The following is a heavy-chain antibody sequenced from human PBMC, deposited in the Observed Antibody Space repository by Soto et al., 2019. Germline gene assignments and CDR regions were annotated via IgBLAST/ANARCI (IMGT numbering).Heavy chain of an antibody. V-gene: IGHV3-30-3*01. D-gene: IGHD6-6*01. CDR3: SRNTDHRFVLCWLDP. Sequence: GSLRLSCAASGLTFSTSAMHWVRQAPGKGLEWVAMISHDGSHEYYGDSVKGRFSVSRDNSHNILHLQMNSLRIEDTAVYFCSRNTDHRFVLCWLDPWGQGALLAVSS. CDR2: ISHDGSHE. J-gene: IGHJ5*02. CDR1: GLTFSTSA.